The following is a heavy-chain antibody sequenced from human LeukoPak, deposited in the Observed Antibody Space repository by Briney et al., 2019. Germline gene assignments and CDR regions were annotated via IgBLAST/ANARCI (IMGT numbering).Heavy chain of an antibody. Sequence: GRSLRLSCAASGFTYSSYARQWVRQAPGNGLEWVAVISYDGSKKYYADSVKGRFTISRDNSKNTLYLQMNSLRAEDTAVYYCARDGGIAVAGTFDYWGQGTLVTVSS. J-gene: IGHJ4*02. CDR2: ISYDGSKK. D-gene: IGHD6-19*01. CDR1: GFTYSSYA. CDR3: ARDGGIAVAGTFDY. V-gene: IGHV3-30-3*01.